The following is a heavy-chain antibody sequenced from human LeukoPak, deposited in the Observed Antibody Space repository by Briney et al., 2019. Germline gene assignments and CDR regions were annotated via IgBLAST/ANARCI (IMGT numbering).Heavy chain of an antibody. CDR2: INHSGST. D-gene: IGHD5/OR15-5a*01. J-gene: IGHJ3*02. CDR1: GGSFIGDY. V-gene: IGHV4-34*01. Sequence: SETLSLTCAVYGGSFIGDYWSWIRQPPGKGLEWIGEINHSGSTNYNPSLKSRVTISVDTSKNQFSLKLSSVTAADTAVYYCARDVSPHAFDIWGQGTMVTVSS. CDR3: ARDVSPHAFDI.